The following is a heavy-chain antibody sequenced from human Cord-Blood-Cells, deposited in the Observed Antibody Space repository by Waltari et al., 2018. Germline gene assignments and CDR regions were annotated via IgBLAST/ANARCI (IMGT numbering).Heavy chain of an antibody. D-gene: IGHD5-12*01. CDR1: CSLFTGSC. CDR2: INPNSGGT. J-gene: IGHJ4*02. Sequence: QVQLVQSGAEAKKPGASVQVSCQASCSLFTGSCMPRVRQAPGQGLEWMGWINPNSGGTNYAQKFQGRVTMTRDTSISTAYMELSRLRSDDTAVYYCARGEMATIDYWGQGTLVTVSS. V-gene: IGHV1-2*02. CDR3: ARGEMATIDY.